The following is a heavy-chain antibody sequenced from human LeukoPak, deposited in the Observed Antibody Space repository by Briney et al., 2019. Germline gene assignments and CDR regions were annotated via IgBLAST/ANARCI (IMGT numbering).Heavy chain of an antibody. CDR1: GFTFSSYG. CDR2: IWYDGSNK. J-gene: IGHJ6*02. Sequence: PGGSLRLSCAASGFTFSSYGMHWVRQAPGKGLEWVAVIWYDGSNKYYADSVKGRFTISRDNSKNTLYLQMNSLRAEDTAVYYCARDSDRIVVVAMDVWGQGTTVTVSS. V-gene: IGHV3-33*01. D-gene: IGHD2-15*01. CDR3: ARDSDRIVVVAMDV.